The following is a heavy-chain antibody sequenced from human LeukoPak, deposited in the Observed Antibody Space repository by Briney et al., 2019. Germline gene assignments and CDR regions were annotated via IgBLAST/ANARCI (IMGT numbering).Heavy chain of an antibody. J-gene: IGHJ4*02. CDR3: ARVSGAWFGEPVDDY. V-gene: IGHV4-39*07. CDR1: GGSISSSSYY. D-gene: IGHD3-10*01. CDR2: IYYSGST. Sequence: PSETLSLTCTVSGGSISSSSYYWGWIRQPPGKGLEWIGSIYYSGSTYYNPSLKSRVTISVDTSKNQFSLKLSSVTAADTAVYYCARVSGAWFGEPVDDYWGQGTLVTVSS.